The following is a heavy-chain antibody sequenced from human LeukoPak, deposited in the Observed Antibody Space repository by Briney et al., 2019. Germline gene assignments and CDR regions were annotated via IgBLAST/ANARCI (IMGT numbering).Heavy chain of an antibody. CDR1: GGSISSYY. CDR2: IYYSGST. V-gene: IGHV4-59*01. D-gene: IGHD6-19*01. CDR3: ARTAGYSSGWAFDY. Sequence: PSETLSLTCTVSGGSISSYYWSWIRQPPGKGLEWIGYIYYSGSTSYNPSLKSRVTISVDTSKNQFSLKLSSVTAADTAVYYCARTAGYSSGWAFDYWGQGTLVTVSS. J-gene: IGHJ4*02.